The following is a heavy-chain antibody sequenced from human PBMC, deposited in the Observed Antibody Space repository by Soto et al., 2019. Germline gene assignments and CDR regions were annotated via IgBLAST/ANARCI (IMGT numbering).Heavy chain of an antibody. CDR3: ARGGDSSGYYYLDY. V-gene: IGHV3-33*01. J-gene: IGHJ4*02. CDR2: IWYDGSNK. CDR1: GFTFSSYG. Sequence: GGSLRLSCAASGFTFSSYGMHWVRQAPGKGLEWVAVIWYDGSNKYYADSVKGRFTISRDNSKNTLYLQMNSLRAEDTAVYYCARGGDSSGYYYLDYWGQGTLVTVS. D-gene: IGHD3-22*01.